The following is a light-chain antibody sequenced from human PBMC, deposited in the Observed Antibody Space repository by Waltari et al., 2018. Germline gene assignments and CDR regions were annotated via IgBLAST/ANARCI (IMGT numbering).Light chain of an antibody. V-gene: IGKV3-20*01. J-gene: IGKJ1*01. CDR2: GAS. Sequence: EIVLTQSPGTLSLSPGERATLSCRASQSVSRALAWYQQNPGQAPRLLIYGASNRATGIPDRFSGSGSGTDFSLIISRLEPEDFAVYYCQHYVSLPVTFGQGTKVENK. CDR3: QHYVSLPVT. CDR1: QSVSRA.